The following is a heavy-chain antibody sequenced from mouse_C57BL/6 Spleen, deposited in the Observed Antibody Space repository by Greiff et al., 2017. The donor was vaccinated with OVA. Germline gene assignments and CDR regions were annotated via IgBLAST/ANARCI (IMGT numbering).Heavy chain of an antibody. D-gene: IGHD1-1*01. CDR1: GFTFSSYT. J-gene: IGHJ2*01. CDR3: ARHRITTVVPSGAFDY. V-gene: IGHV5-9*01. Sequence: EVQRVESGGGLVKPGGSLKLSCAASGFTFSSYTMSWVRQTPEKRLEWVATISGGGGNTYYPDSVKGRFTISRDNAKNTLYLQMSSLRSEDTALYYCARHRITTVVPSGAFDYWGQGTTLTVSS. CDR2: ISGGGGNT.